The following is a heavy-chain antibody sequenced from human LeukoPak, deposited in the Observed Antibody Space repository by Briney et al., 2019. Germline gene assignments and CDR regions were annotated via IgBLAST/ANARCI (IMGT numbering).Heavy chain of an antibody. J-gene: IGHJ4*02. Sequence: PSETLSLTCSVSGSSINSHYWSWIRQSPGKGLEWIGYVFNGGSTNYNPSLKSRVTMSLDTSRDQFSLRLSSVTVADTAIYYCASRPADSTWYGVFDYWSQGTLVTVSS. V-gene: IGHV4-59*11. CDR1: GSSINSHY. CDR2: VFNGGST. D-gene: IGHD6-13*01. CDR3: ASRPADSTWYGVFDY.